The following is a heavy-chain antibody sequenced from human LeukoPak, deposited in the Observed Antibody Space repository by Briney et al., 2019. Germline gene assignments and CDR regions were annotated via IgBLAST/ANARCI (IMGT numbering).Heavy chain of an antibody. CDR1: GFTFSSYA. CDR2: ISGSGSRT. D-gene: IGHD1-26*01. CDR3: AKGDSWELPYGAFDI. J-gene: IGHJ3*02. Sequence: ESGGSLRLSCAASGFTFSSYAMSWVRQAPGRGLEWVSAISGSGSRTYYADSVKGRFTISRDNSKNTLYLQMNSLRAEDTAVYYCAKGDSWELPYGAFDIWGQGTMVTVSS. V-gene: IGHV3-23*01.